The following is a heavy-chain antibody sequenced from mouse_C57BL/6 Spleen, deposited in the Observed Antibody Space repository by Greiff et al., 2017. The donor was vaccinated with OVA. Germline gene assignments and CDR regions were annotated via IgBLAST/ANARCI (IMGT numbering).Heavy chain of an antibody. CDR3: TRSITTVVATDFDV. V-gene: IGHV1-15*01. D-gene: IGHD1-1*01. CDR2: IDPETGGT. J-gene: IGHJ1*03. CDR1: GYTFTDYE. Sequence: LVESGAELVRPGASVTLSCKASGYTFTDYEMHWVKQTPVHGLEWIGAIDPETGGTAYNQKFKGKAILTADKSSSTAYMELRSLTSEDSAVYYCTRSITTVVATDFDVWGTGTTVTVSS.